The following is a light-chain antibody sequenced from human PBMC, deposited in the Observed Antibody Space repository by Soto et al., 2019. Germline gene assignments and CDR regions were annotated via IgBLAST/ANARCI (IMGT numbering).Light chain of an antibody. CDR2: INSAGSH. J-gene: IGLJ3*02. Sequence: QPVLTPSPSASASLGASVKLTCTLSRGHSTYAIAWHQQQPEKGPRYLMKINSAGSHSKGDGIPDRFSGSRSGAERSLTISRLQSEDEADYYCQTWGTGIRVFGGGTKLTVL. CDR3: QTWGTGIRV. V-gene: IGLV4-69*02. CDR1: RGHSTYA.